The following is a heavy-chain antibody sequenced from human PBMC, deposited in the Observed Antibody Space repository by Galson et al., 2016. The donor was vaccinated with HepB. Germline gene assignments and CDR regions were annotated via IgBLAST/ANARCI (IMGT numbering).Heavy chain of an antibody. CDR2: ISSGSSYT. V-gene: IGHV3-11*06. D-gene: IGHD4-17*01. CDR1: GFTFSDYY. CDR3: AKAAIPFSGDVEYFFGY. Sequence: SLRLSCAASGFTFSDYYMNWIRQAPGKGLEWISYISSGSSYTRYADSVKGRFTISRDNARNSLYLQMNSLRAEDTAVYYCAKAAIPFSGDVEYFFGYWGHGTLVTVSS. J-gene: IGHJ4*01.